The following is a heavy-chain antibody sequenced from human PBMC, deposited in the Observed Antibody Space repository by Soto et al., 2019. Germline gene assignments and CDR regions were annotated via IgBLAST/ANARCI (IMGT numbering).Heavy chain of an antibody. V-gene: IGHV3-23*01. J-gene: IGHJ4*02. CDR3: AKDQGSSWYEIDY. Sequence: EVQLLESGGGLVQPGGSLRLSCAASGFTFSNNAVTWVRQAQGKGLEWVSTISGSGVSTYYADSVKGRFTISRANSKNTLYLQMNSLRAEDTAVYYCAKDQGSSWYEIDYWGQGTLVTVSS. CDR2: ISGSGVST. CDR1: GFTFSNNA. D-gene: IGHD6-13*01.